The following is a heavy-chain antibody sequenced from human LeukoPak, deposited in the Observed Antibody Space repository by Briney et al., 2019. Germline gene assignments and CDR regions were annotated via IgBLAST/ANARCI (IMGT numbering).Heavy chain of an antibody. Sequence: SETLSLTCTVSGGSISSYYWSWIRQPPGKGLGWIGYIYYSGSTNYNPSLKSRVTISVDTSKNQFSLKLTSVTAADTAVYYCARVGGYSHKDWGQGNLVTVSS. V-gene: IGHV4-59*01. CDR3: ARVGGYSHKD. D-gene: IGHD5-18*01. CDR1: GGSISSYY. J-gene: IGHJ4*02. CDR2: IYYSGST.